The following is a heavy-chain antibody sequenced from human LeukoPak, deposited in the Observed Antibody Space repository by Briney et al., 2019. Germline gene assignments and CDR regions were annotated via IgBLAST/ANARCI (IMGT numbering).Heavy chain of an antibody. J-gene: IGHJ4*02. D-gene: IGHD3-22*01. CDR1: GFTFSSYS. CDR2: ISSRSSYI. V-gene: IGHV3-21*01. Sequence: GGSLRLSCAASGFTFSSYSMNWVRQAPGKGLEWVSSISSRSSYIYYADSVKGRFTISRDNAKNSLYLQMNSLRAEDTAVYYCAGQYYDSSGYLLYYWGQGTLVTVSS. CDR3: AGQYYDSSGYLLYY.